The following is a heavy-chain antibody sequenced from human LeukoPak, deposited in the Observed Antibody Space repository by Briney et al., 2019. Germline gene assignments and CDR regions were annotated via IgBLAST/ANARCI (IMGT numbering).Heavy chain of an antibody. Sequence: GGSLRLSCTVSGFTVSSNSMSWVRQAPGKGLEWVSVIYSGGSTYYADSVKGRFTISRDNSKNTLYLQMNSLRAEDTAVYYCARDGDSSGYPRHYMDVWGKGTTVTISS. CDR3: ARDGDSSGYPRHYMDV. V-gene: IGHV3-66*01. CDR1: GFTVSSNS. J-gene: IGHJ6*03. CDR2: IYSGGST. D-gene: IGHD3-22*01.